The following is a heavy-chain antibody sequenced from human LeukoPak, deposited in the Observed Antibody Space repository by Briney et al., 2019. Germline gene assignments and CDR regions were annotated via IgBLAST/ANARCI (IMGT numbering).Heavy chain of an antibody. D-gene: IGHD4-17*01. CDR1: GGSVSSGSYY. CDR2: IYYSGST. V-gene: IGHV4-61*01. Sequence: SETLSLTCTVSGGSVSSGSYYWSWIRQPPGKGLEWIGYIYYSGSTNYNPSLKSRVTISVDTSKNQFSLKLSSVTAADTAVYYCARDGNDYGDSRGYFDYWGQGTLVTVSS. CDR3: ARDGNDYGDSRGYFDY. J-gene: IGHJ4*02.